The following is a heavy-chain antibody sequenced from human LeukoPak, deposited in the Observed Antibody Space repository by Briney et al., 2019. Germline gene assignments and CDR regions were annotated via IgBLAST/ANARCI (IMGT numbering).Heavy chain of an antibody. V-gene: IGHV4-59*01. Sequence: PSETPSLTCTVSGGSISSYYWSWIRQPPGKGLEWIGYIYYSGSTNYNPSLKSRVTISVDMSKNQFSLKLSSVTAADTAVYYCARLYSSSLGRVFDYWGQGTLVTVSS. J-gene: IGHJ4*02. CDR1: GGSISSYY. CDR2: IYYSGST. D-gene: IGHD6-13*01. CDR3: ARLYSSSLGRVFDY.